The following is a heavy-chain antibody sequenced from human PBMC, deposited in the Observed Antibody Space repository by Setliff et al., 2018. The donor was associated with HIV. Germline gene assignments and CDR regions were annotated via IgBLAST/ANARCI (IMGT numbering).Heavy chain of an antibody. CDR3: VRRVYDFWSGLVGYSYYMDV. CDR1: GGSITSNNYY. D-gene: IGHD3-3*01. CDR2: FYYSGST. J-gene: IGHJ6*03. V-gene: IGHV4-39*01. Sequence: SETLSLTCTVSGGSITSNNYYWGWIRQPPGKGLEWIGTFYYSGSTYYNSSLKSRVTISVDPSTNRFSLRLNSVTAADTAVYYCVRRVYDFWSGLVGYSYYMDVWGKGTTVTVSS.